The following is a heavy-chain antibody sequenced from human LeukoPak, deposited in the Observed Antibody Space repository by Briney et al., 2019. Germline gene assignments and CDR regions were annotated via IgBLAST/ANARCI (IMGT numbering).Heavy chain of an antibody. CDR2: IAAYNGNT. J-gene: IGHJ3*02. V-gene: IGHV1-18*01. CDR1: GYTFTSYA. Sequence: GASVKVSCKASGYTFTSYAMNWVRQAPGQGLEWMGWIAAYNGNTNYAQKFQGRVTMTTDTSTGTAYMELTSLTSDDTAVYYCARDGPPWSDALHIWGRGTMVYVSS. D-gene: IGHD2-8*02. CDR3: ARDGPPWSDALHI.